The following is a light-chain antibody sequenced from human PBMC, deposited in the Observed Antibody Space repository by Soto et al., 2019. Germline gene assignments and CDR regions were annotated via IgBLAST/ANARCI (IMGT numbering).Light chain of an antibody. CDR2: GAS. CDR3: QQYNNWPPWT. CDR1: QSVSSN. Sequence: EIVMTQSPATLSVSPGERATLSCRASQSVSSNLAWYQQKPGQAPRLLIYGASTRATGIPARFSGSGSGTEFTLHISSLQSEDLAVYYCQQYNNWPPWTFGQGTKVEIK. J-gene: IGKJ1*01. V-gene: IGKV3-15*01.